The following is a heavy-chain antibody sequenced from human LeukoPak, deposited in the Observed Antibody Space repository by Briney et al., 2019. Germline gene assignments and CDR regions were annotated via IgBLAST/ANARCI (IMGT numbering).Heavy chain of an antibody. J-gene: IGHJ6*03. V-gene: IGHV1-18*01. CDR2: ISAYNGNT. D-gene: IGHD4-11*01. Sequence: ASVTLSCTASGYTFTSYGISWVRQAPGQGLKWMGWISAYNGNTNYAQKLQGRVTMTTDTSTSTAYMELRSLRSDDTAVYYCARATTENYYYYYYYMDVWGKGTTVTVSS. CDR3: ARATTENYYYYYYYMDV. CDR1: GYTFTSYG.